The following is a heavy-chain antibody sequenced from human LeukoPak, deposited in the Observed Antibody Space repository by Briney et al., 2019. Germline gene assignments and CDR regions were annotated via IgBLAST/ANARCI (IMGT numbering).Heavy chain of an antibody. CDR3: ARTYFDILTGYYKSFDAFDI. CDR2: ISYDGSNK. CDR1: GFTFSSYG. J-gene: IGHJ3*02. Sequence: GRSLRLSCAASGFTFSSYGMHWVRQAPGKGLGWVAVISYDGSNKYYADSLKGRFTLSRDNSKNTLFLQMNSLSAEDTAVYYCARTYFDILTGYYKSFDAFDIWGQGTMVTVSS. V-gene: IGHV3-30*03. D-gene: IGHD3-9*01.